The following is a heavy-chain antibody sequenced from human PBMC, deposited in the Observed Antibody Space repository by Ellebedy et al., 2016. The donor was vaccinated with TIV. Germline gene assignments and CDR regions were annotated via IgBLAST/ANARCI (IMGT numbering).Heavy chain of an antibody. CDR2: MNQDGSQK. CDR3: VRMGQAAMSGAGEY. Sequence: GESLKISXAASGFTFSTFWMTWVRQAPGKGLEWVTNMNQDGSQKYYVDSVKGRFTVSRDNAKNSVDLQINSLRVEDTGVYYCVRMGQAAMSGAGEYWGQGTLVTVSS. D-gene: IGHD3-10*01. V-gene: IGHV3-7*01. CDR1: GFTFSTFW. J-gene: IGHJ4*02.